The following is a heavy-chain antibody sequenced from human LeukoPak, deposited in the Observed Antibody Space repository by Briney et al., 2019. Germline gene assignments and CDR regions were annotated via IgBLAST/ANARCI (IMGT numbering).Heavy chain of an antibody. D-gene: IGHD3-16*01. CDR2: IKNDGNDT. Sequence: GGSLRLSCAASGFTFTSHWMHWVRQTPGKGLVWVSGIKNDGNDTAYADSVKGRFTISRDNAKNTLYLQMDSLRAEDTAVYYCARDMNLTVFDFWGQGTLVTVSS. J-gene: IGHJ4*02. V-gene: IGHV3-74*01. CDR3: ARDMNLTVFDF. CDR1: GFTFTSHW.